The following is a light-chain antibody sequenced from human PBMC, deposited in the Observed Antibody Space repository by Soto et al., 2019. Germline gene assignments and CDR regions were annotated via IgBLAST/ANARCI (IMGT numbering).Light chain of an antibody. Sequence: EIVLTQSPGTLSLSPGERATLSCRASQSVSSSYLAWYQQKPGQAPRLLIYGASSRATGIPDRFSGSGSVTDFTLTISRLEPEDFAVYYCQQYGSLRWTFGQGTKVEIK. CDR1: QSVSSSY. CDR2: GAS. J-gene: IGKJ1*01. CDR3: QQYGSLRWT. V-gene: IGKV3-20*01.